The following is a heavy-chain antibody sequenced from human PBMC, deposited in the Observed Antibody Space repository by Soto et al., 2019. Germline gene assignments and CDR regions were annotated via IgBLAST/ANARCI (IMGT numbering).Heavy chain of an antibody. D-gene: IGHD1-26*01. J-gene: IGHJ5*02. CDR2: IYYSGST. V-gene: IGHV4-59*01. CDR3: ARDNPTYYFDP. CDR1: GGSISSYY. Sequence: SETLSLTCTVSGGSISSYYWSWIRQPPGKGLEWIGYIYYSGSTNYNPSLKSRVTISVDTSKNQFSLKLSSVTAADTAVYYCARDNPTYYFDPWGPGVLVTVSS.